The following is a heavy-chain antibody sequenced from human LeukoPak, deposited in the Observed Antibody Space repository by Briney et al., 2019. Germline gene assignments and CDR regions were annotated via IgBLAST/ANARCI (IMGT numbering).Heavy chain of an antibody. CDR2: MNPNSGNT. J-gene: IGHJ4*02. Sequence: GASVKVSCKASGYTFTSYDINWVRQATGQGLEWMGWMNPNSGNTGYAQRFQGRVTMTRNTSISTAYMELSSLRSEDTAVYYCARGGQQLATQHLDYWGQGTLVTVSS. V-gene: IGHV1-8*01. CDR1: GYTFTSYD. D-gene: IGHD6-13*01. CDR3: ARGGQQLATQHLDY.